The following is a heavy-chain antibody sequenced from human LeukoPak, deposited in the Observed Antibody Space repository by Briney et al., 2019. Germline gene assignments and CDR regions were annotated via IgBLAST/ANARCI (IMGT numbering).Heavy chain of an antibody. CDR1: GGSISSYY. Sequence: PSETLSLTCTVSGGSISSYYWSWIRQPPGKGLEWIGYIYYSGSTNYNPSLKSRVTISVDTSKNQFSLKLSSVTAADTAVYYCARSEEWELPTDYWGQGTLVTVSS. D-gene: IGHD1-26*01. J-gene: IGHJ4*02. CDR3: ARSEEWELPTDY. V-gene: IGHV4-59*01. CDR2: IYYSGST.